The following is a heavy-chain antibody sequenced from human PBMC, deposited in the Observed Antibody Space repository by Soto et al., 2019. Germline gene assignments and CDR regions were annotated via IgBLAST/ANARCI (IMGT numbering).Heavy chain of an antibody. D-gene: IGHD6-13*01. J-gene: IGHJ4*02. CDR2: ISGSGGST. CDR3: AKDKASHAQYSSSWYREYYFDY. CDR1: GFTFSSYA. Sequence: GGSLRLSCAASGFTFSSYAMSWVRQAPGKGLEWVSAISGSGGSTYYADSVKGRFTISRDNSKNTLYLQMNSLRAEDTAVYYCAKDKASHAQYSSSWYREYYFDYWGQGTLVTVSS. V-gene: IGHV3-23*01.